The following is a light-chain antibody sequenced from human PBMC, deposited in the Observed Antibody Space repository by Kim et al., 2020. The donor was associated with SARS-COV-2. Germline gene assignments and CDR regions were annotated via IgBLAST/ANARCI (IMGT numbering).Light chain of an antibody. CDR1: SNDVGSYNL. J-gene: IGLJ3*02. CDR2: EVS. Sequence: GQSITISCTGTSNDVGSYNLVSWYQQHPGKAPKLMIYEVSKRPSGVSNRFSGSKSGNTASLTISGLQAEDEADYYCCSYAGSSTLLFGGGTQLTVL. CDR3: CSYAGSSTLL. V-gene: IGLV2-23*02.